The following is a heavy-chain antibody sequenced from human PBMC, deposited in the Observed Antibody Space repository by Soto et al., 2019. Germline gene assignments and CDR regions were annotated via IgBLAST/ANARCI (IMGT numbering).Heavy chain of an antibody. CDR3: ARRGYSSSWYYYYYYGMDV. CDR1: GYTFTSYD. D-gene: IGHD6-13*01. Sequence: QVQLVQSGAEVKKPGASVKVSCKASGYTFTSYDINWVRQATGQGLEWMGWMNPNSGNTVYAQKFQGRVTMTSNTYISTAYMELSSLRFEDTAVYYCARRGYSSSWYYYYYYGMDVWGQGTTVTVSS. J-gene: IGHJ6*02. CDR2: MNPNSGNT. V-gene: IGHV1-8*01.